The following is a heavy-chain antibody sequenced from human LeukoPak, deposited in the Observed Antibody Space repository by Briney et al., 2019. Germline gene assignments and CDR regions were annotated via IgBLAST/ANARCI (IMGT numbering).Heavy chain of an antibody. CDR2: IFHTGST. CDR1: GGSISSNKW. CDR3: ASLTGSYDDY. D-gene: IGHD1-26*01. V-gene: IGHV4-4*02. Sequence: SGTLSLTCAVSGGSISSNKWWSWVRQPPGKGLEWIGEIFHTGSTNYNPSLKSRATISVDKSKNQFSLKVNFMTAADTAVYYCASLTGSYDDYWGQGIMVTVSS. J-gene: IGHJ4*02.